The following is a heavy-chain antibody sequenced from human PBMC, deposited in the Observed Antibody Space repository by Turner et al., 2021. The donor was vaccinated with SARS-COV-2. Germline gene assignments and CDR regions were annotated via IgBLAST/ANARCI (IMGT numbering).Heavy chain of an antibody. CDR2: ISYDGSNK. V-gene: IGHV3-30*03. CDR1: GFTFRSYG. D-gene: IGHD2-15*01. J-gene: IGHJ4*02. CDR3: ATRIVVVFTATYAFDY. Sequence: QVQLVESAGGVVQHGRCLTLPCAASGFTFRSYGMHWVRQAPGKRLEWVAVISYDGSNKYYAYSVKSRFTISRDKSKNTLYLQMNSVIAEDTAVYYCATRIVVVFTATYAFDYWGQGTLVTVSS.